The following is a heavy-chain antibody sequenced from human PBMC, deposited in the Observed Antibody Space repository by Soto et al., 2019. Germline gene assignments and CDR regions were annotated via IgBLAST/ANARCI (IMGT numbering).Heavy chain of an antibody. V-gene: IGHV1-69*13. CDR1: GGTFSSYA. D-gene: IGHD2-21*02. CDR3: ARSGGRGLYCGGDCYSGFDY. Sequence: ASVKVSCKASGGTFSSYAISWVRQAPGQGLEWMGGIIPIFGTANYAQKFQGRVTITADESTSTAYMELSSLRSEDTAVYYCARSGGRGLYCGGDCYSGFDYWGQGTLVTVSS. J-gene: IGHJ4*02. CDR2: IIPIFGTA.